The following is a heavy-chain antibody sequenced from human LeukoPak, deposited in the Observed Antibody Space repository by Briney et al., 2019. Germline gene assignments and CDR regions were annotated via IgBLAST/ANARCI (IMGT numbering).Heavy chain of an antibody. CDR3: AKLEGYCSSSTCHGNWYFDR. Sequence: GGSLRLSCVVSGFIVSSNYMSWVRQAPGKGLEWVSIIYSSGSTYYADSVKGRFTISRDNSKNTLYLQMNSLRAEDTALYYCAKLEGYCSSSTCHGNWYFDRWGRGTLVTVSS. V-gene: IGHV3-66*04. CDR2: IYSSGST. J-gene: IGHJ2*01. CDR1: GFIVSSNY. D-gene: IGHD2-2*01.